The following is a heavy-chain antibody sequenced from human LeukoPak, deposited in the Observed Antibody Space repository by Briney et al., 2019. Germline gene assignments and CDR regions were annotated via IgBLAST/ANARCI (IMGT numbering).Heavy chain of an antibody. V-gene: IGHV3-9*01. D-gene: IGHD6-25*01. CDR1: GFTFDDYA. CDR2: ISWNSGSI. CDR3: AKGRAAAVYRAFDI. J-gene: IGHJ3*02. Sequence: PGGSLRLSCAASGFTFDDYAMHWVRQAPGKGLGWVSGISWNSGSIGYADSVKGRFTISRDNAKNSLYLQMNSLRAEDTALYYCAKGRAAAVYRAFDIWGQGTMVTVSS.